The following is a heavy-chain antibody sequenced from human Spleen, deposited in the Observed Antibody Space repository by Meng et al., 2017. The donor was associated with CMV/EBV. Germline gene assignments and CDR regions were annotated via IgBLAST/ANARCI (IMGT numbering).Heavy chain of an antibody. D-gene: IGHD3-22*01. CDR2: ISAYNGNT. J-gene: IGHJ4*02. CDR3: AREKDYYDSSGYYIPFFDY. CDR1: TFTSYG. V-gene: IGHV1-18*01. Sequence: TFTSYGSSWVRQAPGQGLEWMGWISAYNGNTNYAQKLQGRVTMTTDTSTSTAYMELRSLRSDDTAVYYCAREKDYYDSSGYYIPFFDYWGQGTLVTVSS.